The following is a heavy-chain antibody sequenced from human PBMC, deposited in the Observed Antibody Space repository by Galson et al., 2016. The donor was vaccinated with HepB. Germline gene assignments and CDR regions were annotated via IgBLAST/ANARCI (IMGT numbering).Heavy chain of an antibody. V-gene: IGHV4-34*01. Sequence: SETLSLTCAVYGGSLSDYYWSWLRQPPGRGLEWVGEISHSGSTSYNPSLKSRATISVDTSKNQFSLKLTSVTAADTAVYYCAREKITQTKIGTFDNWGQGTLVTVSS. CDR2: ISHSGST. CDR1: GGSLSDYY. CDR3: AREKITQTKIGTFDN. J-gene: IGHJ4*02. D-gene: IGHD5-24*01.